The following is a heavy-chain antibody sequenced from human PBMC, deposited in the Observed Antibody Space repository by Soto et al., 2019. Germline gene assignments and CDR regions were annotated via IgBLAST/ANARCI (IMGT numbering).Heavy chain of an antibody. CDR1: GGSISSYY. CDR2: IYYSGST. V-gene: IGHV4-59*01. J-gene: IGHJ3*02. CDR3: ARAPYDYVWGSYRSPGDFDI. Sequence: PSETLSLTCTVSGGSISSYYWSWIRQPPGKGLEWIGYIYYSGSTNYNPSLKSRVTISVDTSKNQFSLKLSSVTAADTAVYYCARAPYDYVWGSYRSPGDFDIWGQGTMVTVSS. D-gene: IGHD3-16*02.